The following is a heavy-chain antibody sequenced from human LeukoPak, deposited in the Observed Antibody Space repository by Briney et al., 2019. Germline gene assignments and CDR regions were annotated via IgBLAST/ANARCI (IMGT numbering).Heavy chain of an antibody. D-gene: IGHD3-3*01. CDR3: ARAPYYDFWNGYPTSHWYFDL. J-gene: IGHJ2*01. CDR2: IYYSGST. Sequence: SETLSLTCTVSGGSISSYYWSWIRQPPGKGLEWIGYIYYSGSTNYNPSLKSRVTISVDTSKNQFSLKLSSVTAADTAVYYCARAPYYDFWNGYPTSHWYFDLWGRGTLVTVSS. V-gene: IGHV4-59*01. CDR1: GGSISSYY.